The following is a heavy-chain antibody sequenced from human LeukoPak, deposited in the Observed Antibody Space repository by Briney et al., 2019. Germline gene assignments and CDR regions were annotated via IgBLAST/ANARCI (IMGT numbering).Heavy chain of an antibody. Sequence: GSLRLSCAASGFTFSSHSMNWVRPGPGKGLEWVGRIKTKSEGGTTDYAAPAKGRFTISRDDSKNALFLQMDSLKSDDTAMYYCTTEFKELGSFFYFYYMDVWGTGTTVTISS. CDR2: IKTKSEGGTT. CDR1: GFTFSSHS. V-gene: IGHV3-15*01. CDR3: TTEFKELGSFFYFYYMDV. J-gene: IGHJ6*03. D-gene: IGHD3-10*01.